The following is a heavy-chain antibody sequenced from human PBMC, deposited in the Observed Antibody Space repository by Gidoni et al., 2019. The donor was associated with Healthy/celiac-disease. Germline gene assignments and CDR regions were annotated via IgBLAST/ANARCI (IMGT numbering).Heavy chain of an antibody. V-gene: IGHV3-21*01. J-gene: IGHJ3*02. D-gene: IGHD4-4*01. Sequence: ELQLVESGGGLVKSGWSLSLSCAASGFTCSTHSMNWVRQAPGKGLEWVSSISSNSNYIYYADSVKGRFTISRDNAKNSLYLQMNSLRAEDTAVYYCAREKAQGLQHHDAFDIWGQGTMVTVSS. CDR1: GFTCSTHS. CDR3: AREKAQGLQHHDAFDI. CDR2: ISSNSNYI.